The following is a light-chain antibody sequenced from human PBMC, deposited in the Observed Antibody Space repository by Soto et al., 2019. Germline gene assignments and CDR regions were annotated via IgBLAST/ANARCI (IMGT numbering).Light chain of an antibody. V-gene: IGLV2-14*01. Sequence: QSALTQPASLSGSPGQSITISCTGSSSDVGAYTSVSWYQQHPGKAPKLMIYEVSNRPSGVSRRFSGSKSGNTASLTISGLQAEDEAHYYCSSYTSDNRDYVFGTGTKVTVL. CDR3: SSYTSDNRDYV. CDR1: SSDVGAYTS. J-gene: IGLJ1*01. CDR2: EVS.